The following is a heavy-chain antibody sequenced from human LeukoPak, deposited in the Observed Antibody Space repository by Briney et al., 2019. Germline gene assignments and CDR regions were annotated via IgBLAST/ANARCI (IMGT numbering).Heavy chain of an antibody. Sequence: SETLSLTCTVSGGSITGYYWNWIRQPAGQGLEWLGRVYSSGVGNYNPSLTSRVTMSVDTSKNQFSLKLTSLTAADTAVYYCARLLDNDISGDPDTFDVWGQGTTVIVSS. CDR1: GGSITGYY. V-gene: IGHV4-4*07. J-gene: IGHJ3*01. CDR2: VYSSGVG. D-gene: IGHD3-22*01. CDR3: ARLLDNDISGDPDTFDV.